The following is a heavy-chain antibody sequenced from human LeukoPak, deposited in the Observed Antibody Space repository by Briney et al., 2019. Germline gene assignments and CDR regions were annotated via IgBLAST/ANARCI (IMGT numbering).Heavy chain of an antibody. D-gene: IGHD2-2*03. V-gene: IGHV3-7*01. Sequence: GGSLRLSCAASAFTFTTYWISWVRQAPGKGLEWVANINQDGSVKYYVDSVKGRFTISRDNAKNSLYLQINSLRFEDTAVYYCARIGYSSSSFDYWGQGTQVTVSS. CDR1: AFTFTTYW. CDR2: INQDGSVK. CDR3: ARIGYSSSSFDY. J-gene: IGHJ4*02.